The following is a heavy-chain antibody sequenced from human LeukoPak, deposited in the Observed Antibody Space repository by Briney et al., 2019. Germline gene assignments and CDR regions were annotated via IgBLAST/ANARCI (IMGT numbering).Heavy chain of an antibody. CDR3: ARGPYYYGSGSYPHFDY. J-gene: IGHJ4*02. Sequence: SETLSLTCTVSGGSISSGGYYWSWIRQHPGKGLEWIVYIYYSGSTYYNPSLKSRVTLSVDTSKNQFSLKLSSVTAADTAVYYCARGPYYYGSGSYPHFDYWGQGTLVTVSS. V-gene: IGHV4-31*03. CDR1: GGSISSGGYY. CDR2: IYYSGST. D-gene: IGHD3-10*01.